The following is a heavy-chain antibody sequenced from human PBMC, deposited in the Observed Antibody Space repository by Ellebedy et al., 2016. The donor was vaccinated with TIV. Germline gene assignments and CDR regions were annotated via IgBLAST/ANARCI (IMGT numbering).Heavy chain of an antibody. J-gene: IGHJ4*02. CDR3: ARELERRPTDY. CDR1: GGSISSSSYY. V-gene: IGHV4-39*02. CDR2: IYYSGST. Sequence: SETLSLXXTVSGGSISSSSYYWGWIRQPPGKGLEWIGSIYYSGSTYYNPSLKSRVTISVDTSKNQFSLKLSSVTAADTAVYYCARELERRPTDYWGQGTLVTVSS. D-gene: IGHD1-1*01.